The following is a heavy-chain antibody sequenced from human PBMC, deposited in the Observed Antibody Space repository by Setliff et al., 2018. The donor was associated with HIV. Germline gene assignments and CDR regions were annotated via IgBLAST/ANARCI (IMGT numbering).Heavy chain of an antibody. V-gene: IGHV2-5*01. J-gene: IGHJ4*02. D-gene: IGHD3-22*01. CDR2: IYWNDDK. CDR3: AHRYYYDSSFSDY. Sequence: TLSLTCTVSGDSIRNSYYWGWIRQPPGKALEWLALIYWNDDKRYSPSLKSRLTITKDTSKNQVVLTMTNMDPVDTATYYCAHRYYYDSSFSDYWGQGTLVTVSS. CDR1: GDSIRNSYY.